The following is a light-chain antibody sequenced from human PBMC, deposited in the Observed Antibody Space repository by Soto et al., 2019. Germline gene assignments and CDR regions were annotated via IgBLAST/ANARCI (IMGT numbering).Light chain of an antibody. Sequence: INLTQSPSSLSASVGDRVTITCRASQGIRTYLAWYQQKPGKAPKLLIYSASTLQSGVPSRFSGSGSGTDFTLTISSLQPEDFATYYCLQVDVYPWTFGQGTKVDI. CDR3: LQVDVYPWT. CDR2: SAS. V-gene: IGKV1-9*01. CDR1: QGIRTY. J-gene: IGKJ1*01.